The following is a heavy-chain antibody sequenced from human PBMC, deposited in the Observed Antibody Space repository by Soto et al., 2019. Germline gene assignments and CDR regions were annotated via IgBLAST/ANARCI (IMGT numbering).Heavy chain of an antibody. CDR2: ISGSGGST. V-gene: IGHV3-23*01. CDR3: AKSREAWYDY. D-gene: IGHD2-15*01. Sequence: EVQLLESGGGLVQPGGSLRLSCAASGFTFSSYAMSWVRQAPGKGLEWVSAISGSGGSTYYADSVKGRFTISRDNSKNTLYLRMISLRAEDPGVYYCAKSREAWYDYWGQGTLVTVSS. J-gene: IGHJ4*02. CDR1: GFTFSSYA.